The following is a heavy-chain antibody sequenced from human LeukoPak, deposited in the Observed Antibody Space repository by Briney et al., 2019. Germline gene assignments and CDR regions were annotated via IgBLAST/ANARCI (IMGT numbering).Heavy chain of an antibody. CDR1: GFTFDDYA. D-gene: IGHD6-13*01. CDR2: ISWNSGSI. V-gene: IGHV3-9*01. CDR3: AKGYSSFDY. Sequence: GRSLRLSCAASGFTFDDYAMHWVRQAPGKGLEWVSGISWNSGSIGYADSVKGRFTISRDNAKNSLYLQMNSLRAEDTAVYYCAKGYSSFDYWGQGTLVTVSS. J-gene: IGHJ4*02.